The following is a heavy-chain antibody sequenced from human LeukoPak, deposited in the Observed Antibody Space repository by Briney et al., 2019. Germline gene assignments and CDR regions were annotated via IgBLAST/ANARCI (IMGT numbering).Heavy chain of an antibody. J-gene: IGHJ6*03. D-gene: IGHD3-10*01. Sequence: PGGSLRLSCVASGVTFNSDTMHWVRQAPGKGLEYVSGISKNGGSTFYMNSVKGRFTISRDNSKNTLYLQMGSLRGDDTAVYYCARHRDYDGAYYYYHMDVWGKGTTVTVSS. V-gene: IGHV3-64*01. CDR3: ARHRDYDGAYYYYHMDV. CDR2: ISKNGGST. CDR1: GVTFNSDT.